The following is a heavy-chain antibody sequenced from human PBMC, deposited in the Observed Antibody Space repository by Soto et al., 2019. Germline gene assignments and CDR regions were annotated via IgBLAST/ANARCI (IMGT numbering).Heavy chain of an antibody. CDR3: AREAYYYYMDV. CDR1: GFTFSSYA. J-gene: IGHJ6*03. CDR2: ISYDGSNK. V-gene: IGHV3-30*04. Sequence: GSLRLSCAASGFTFSSYAMHWVRQAPGKGLEWVAVISYDGSNKYYADSVKGRFTISRDNSKNTLYLQMNSLRAEDTAVYYCAREAYYYYMDVWGKGTTVTVSS.